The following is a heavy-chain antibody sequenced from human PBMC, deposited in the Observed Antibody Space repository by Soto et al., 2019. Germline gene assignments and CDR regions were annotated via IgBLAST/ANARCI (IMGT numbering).Heavy chain of an antibody. Sequence: EVPLVESGGGLVKPGGSLRLSCAASGFTFSTYSMNWVRQAPGKGLEWVSSISDSSSYIYYADSVKGRFTISRDNAKNSPYLQMNSLRAEDTAVYYCARYDSSGYYWPYYYYGMDVWGQGTTVTVSS. CDR1: GFTFSTYS. CDR2: ISDSSSYI. V-gene: IGHV3-21*01. D-gene: IGHD3-22*01. J-gene: IGHJ6*02. CDR3: ARYDSSGYYWPYYYYGMDV.